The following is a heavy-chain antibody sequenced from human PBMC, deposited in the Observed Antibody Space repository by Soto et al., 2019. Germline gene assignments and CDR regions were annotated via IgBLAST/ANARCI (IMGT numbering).Heavy chain of an antibody. Sequence: QITLKESGPTVVKPTQTLTLTCTFSGFSLNTRGGGVGWIRQPPGKALAWLALIYWDDDKRYSQSLKSRLTITKDTSKNQVVVTMANMDTVDTATYYCAHRKTYNSSSNGDEFDYWVQGTMVPVSS. CDR3: AHRKTYNSSSNGDEFDY. D-gene: IGHD6-6*01. J-gene: IGHJ4*02. CDR2: IYWDDDK. V-gene: IGHV2-5*02. CDR1: GFSLNTRGGG.